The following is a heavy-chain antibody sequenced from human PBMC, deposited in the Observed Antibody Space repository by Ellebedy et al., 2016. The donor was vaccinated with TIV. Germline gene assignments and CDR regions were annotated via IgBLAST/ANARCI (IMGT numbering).Heavy chain of an antibody. CDR3: ARDSRPNSGSL. V-gene: IGHV3-66*01. Sequence: PGGSLRLSCAASGFTFSNAWMNRVRQAPGKGPEWVSIIYSGGSAYYADSVKARFIISRDNSKNTLYLQMNSLRPEDTAVYFCARDSRPNSGSLWGQGTQVIVSS. J-gene: IGHJ4*02. D-gene: IGHD1-26*01. CDR2: IYSGGSA. CDR1: GFTFSNAW.